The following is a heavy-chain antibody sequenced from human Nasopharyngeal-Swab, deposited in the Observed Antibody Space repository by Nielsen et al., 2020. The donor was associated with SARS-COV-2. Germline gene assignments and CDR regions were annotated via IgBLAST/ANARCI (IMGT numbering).Heavy chain of an antibody. CDR2: ISSSSSTI. CDR1: GVTVSSYS. Sequence: GESLKISCAASGVTVSSYSMNWVRQAAGKGLEWVSYISSSSSTIYYADSVKGRFTISRDNAKNSLYLQMNSLRAEDTAVYYCARDPITMVQGGLNWFDPWGQGTLVTVSS. V-gene: IGHV3-48*04. CDR3: ARDPITMVQGGLNWFDP. J-gene: IGHJ5*02. D-gene: IGHD3-10*01.